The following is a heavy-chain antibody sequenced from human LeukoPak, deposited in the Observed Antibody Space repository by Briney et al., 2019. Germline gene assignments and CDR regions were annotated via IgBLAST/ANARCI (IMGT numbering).Heavy chain of an antibody. D-gene: IGHD3-9*01. CDR3: ARRGDILTDYAFDY. V-gene: IGHV4-39*01. CDR1: GGSINGNTNH. CDR2: IYYSGTT. J-gene: IGHJ4*02. Sequence: SETLSLSCSVSGGSINGNTNHWGWIRQAPGKGLEWVGNIYYSGTTSYNPSIKSRVTISVDTSKNQFSLRLSSVTAADTAVYYCARRGDILTDYAFDYWGQGTLVTVSS.